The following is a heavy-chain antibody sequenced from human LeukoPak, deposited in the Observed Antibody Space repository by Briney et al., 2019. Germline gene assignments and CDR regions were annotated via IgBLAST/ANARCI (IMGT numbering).Heavy chain of an antibody. J-gene: IGHJ4*02. V-gene: IGHV3-74*01. Sequence: GGPLRLSCAASGFTFSNYWTHWVRQVPGKGLVWVSRINVDGSVKSYADSVKGRFTISRDNAKNTVSLQMNSLRAEDTAVYYCVRDLILVDTPGDDFDYWGQGALVTVSS. CDR2: INVDGSVK. CDR1: GFTFSNYW. D-gene: IGHD4-23*01. CDR3: VRDLILVDTPGDDFDY.